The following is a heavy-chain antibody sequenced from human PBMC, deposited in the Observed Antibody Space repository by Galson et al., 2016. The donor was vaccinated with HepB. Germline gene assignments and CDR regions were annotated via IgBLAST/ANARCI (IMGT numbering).Heavy chain of an antibody. Sequence: SLRLSCAASGFTLSSYWMSWVRQAPGKGLEWVANIKQDGSEEYYVESVKGRFTISRDNAKNSLYLQMNSLRAEDTAVYYCARRRGSGSHDYWGQGTLVTVSS. CDR3: ARRRGSGSHDY. D-gene: IGHD3-10*01. CDR1: GFTLSSYW. V-gene: IGHV3-7*05. CDR2: IKQDGSEE. J-gene: IGHJ4*02.